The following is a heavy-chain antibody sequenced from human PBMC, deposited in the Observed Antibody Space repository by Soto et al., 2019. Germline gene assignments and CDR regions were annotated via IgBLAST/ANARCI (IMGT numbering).Heavy chain of an antibody. J-gene: IGHJ6*02. Sequence: ASVKVSFKASGYTFTSYYMHWVRQAPGQGLEWMGIINPSGGSTSYAQKFQGRVTMTRXRXXXXVXMXLXXXXSEXTAVYYCARSLPPSYYYGMDVWGQGTTVTVSS. V-gene: IGHV1-46*01. CDR2: INPSGGST. CDR1: GYTFTSYY. CDR3: ARSLPPSYYYGMDV.